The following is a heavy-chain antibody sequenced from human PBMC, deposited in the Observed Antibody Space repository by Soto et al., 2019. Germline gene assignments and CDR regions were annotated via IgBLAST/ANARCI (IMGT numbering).Heavy chain of an antibody. J-gene: IGHJ5*02. V-gene: IGHV4-31*03. CDR1: VGPLRSGGSS. D-gene: IGHD4-17*01. CDR2: IYYSGST. CDR3: ARALTTVTLFDP. Sequence: QVQLQESGPGLVKPSQTLSLTCPFPVGPLRSGGSSWSWIRQHPGKGLEWIGYIYYSGSTHYNPSLKSRVTISVDTSKNQFSLKLSSVTAADTAVYYCARALTTVTLFDPWGQGTLVTVSS.